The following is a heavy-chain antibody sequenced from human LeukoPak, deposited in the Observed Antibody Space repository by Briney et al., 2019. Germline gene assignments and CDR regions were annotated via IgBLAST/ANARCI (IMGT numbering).Heavy chain of an antibody. Sequence: SETLSLTCAVSGDSITSIGSSWSWIRQPLGKGLEWIGYIYHSGGAYYNPSLKSRVTISLDRSSNQFSLKLNSVTAADTAVYYCARDFIAQSPVPAYWGQGTLVSVSS. V-gene: IGHV4-30-2*01. CDR2: IYHSGGA. CDR3: ARDFIAQSPVPAY. D-gene: IGHD1-14*01. J-gene: IGHJ4*02. CDR1: GDSITSIGSS.